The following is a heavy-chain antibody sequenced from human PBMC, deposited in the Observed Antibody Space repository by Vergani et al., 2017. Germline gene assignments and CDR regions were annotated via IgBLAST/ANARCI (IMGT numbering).Heavy chain of an antibody. CDR2: ISWNSGSI. J-gene: IGHJ4*02. Sequence: EVQLVESGGGLVQPGRSLRLSCAASGFTSYDYAMHWVRHAPGKGLEWVSGISWNSGSIGYANSVKGRFTISRDNAKNSLYLQMNSLGAEDTALYYCAKAKFDFWSGSSPCFDYWGQGTLVTVSS. CDR1: GFTSYDYA. CDR3: AKAKFDFWSGSSPCFDY. D-gene: IGHD3-3*01. V-gene: IGHV3-9*02.